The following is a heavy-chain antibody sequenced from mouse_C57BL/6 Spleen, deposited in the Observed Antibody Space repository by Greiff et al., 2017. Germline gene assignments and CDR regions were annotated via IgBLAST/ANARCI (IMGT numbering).Heavy chain of an antibody. Sequence: QVQLQQSGAELVKPGASVKMSCKASGYTFTSYWITWVKQRPGQGLEWIGDIYPGSGSTNYNEKFKSKATLTVDTSSSTAYMQLSSLTSEDSAVYYCARMGYYGSSYYFDYWGQGTTLTVSS. CDR2: IYPGSGST. CDR1: GYTFTSYW. V-gene: IGHV1-55*01. J-gene: IGHJ2*01. D-gene: IGHD1-1*01. CDR3: ARMGYYGSSYYFDY.